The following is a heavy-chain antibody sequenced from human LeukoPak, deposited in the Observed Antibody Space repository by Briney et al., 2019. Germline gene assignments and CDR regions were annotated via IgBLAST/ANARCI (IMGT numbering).Heavy chain of an antibody. CDR3: ARDVRGYRRPLDS. Sequence: GGSLRLSCAASGFTFSSNSMNWVRQAPGKGLEWVSYISSTGGTIYYADSMKGRFTISRDNAKNSLYLQMNSLRVEDTAVYYCARDVRGYRRPLDSWGQGTLVTVS. V-gene: IGHV3-48*04. CDR2: ISSTGGTI. D-gene: IGHD5-18*01. CDR1: GFTFSSNS. J-gene: IGHJ4*02.